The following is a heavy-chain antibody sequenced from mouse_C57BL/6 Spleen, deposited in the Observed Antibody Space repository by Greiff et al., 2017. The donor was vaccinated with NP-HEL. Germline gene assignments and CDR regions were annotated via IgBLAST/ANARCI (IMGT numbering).Heavy chain of an antibody. D-gene: IGHD4-1*01. CDR1: GFTFSDAW. CDR2: IRNKANNHAT. J-gene: IGHJ2*01. CDR3: TRGTGTSFNY. Sequence: EVMLVESGGGLVQPGGSIKLSCAASGFTFSDAWMDWVRQSPEKGLEWVAEIRNKANNHATYYAESVKGRFTISRDDSKSSVYLQMNSLRAEDTGIYYCTRGTGTSFNYWGQGTTLTVSS. V-gene: IGHV6-6*01.